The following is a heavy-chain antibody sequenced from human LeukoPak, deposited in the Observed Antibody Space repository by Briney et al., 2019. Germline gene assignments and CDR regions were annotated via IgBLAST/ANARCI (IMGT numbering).Heavy chain of an antibody. V-gene: IGHV3-21*01. D-gene: IGHD3-16*01. J-gene: IGHJ5*02. Sequence: GGSLRLSCAASGFTFSSYSMNWVRQAPGKGLEWVSSISSSSSYIFYTDSVKGRFTIPRDNAKNSLYLQMNSLRAEDTAVYYCARDSSPLSWAPGPWGQGTLVTVSS. CDR2: ISSSSSYI. CDR1: GFTFSSYS. CDR3: ARDSSPLSWAPGP.